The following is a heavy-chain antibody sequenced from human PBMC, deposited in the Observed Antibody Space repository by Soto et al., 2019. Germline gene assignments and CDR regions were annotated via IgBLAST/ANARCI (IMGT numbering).Heavy chain of an antibody. V-gene: IGHV4-34*01. Sequence: QVQLQQWGAGLLKPSETLSLTCAVYGGSFSGYYWSWIRQPPGKGLEWIGEINHSGSTNYNPSLISRVTISVDTTTNSCSXKLSSVTAADTAVYYCAREFGLGYDSGGSIGGIDYWGQGTLVTVSS. CDR3: AREFGLGYDSGGSIGGIDY. D-gene: IGHD3-22*01. J-gene: IGHJ4*02. CDR2: INHSGST. CDR1: GGSFSGYY.